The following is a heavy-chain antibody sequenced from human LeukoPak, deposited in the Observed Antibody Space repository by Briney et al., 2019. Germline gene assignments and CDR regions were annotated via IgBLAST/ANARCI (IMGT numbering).Heavy chain of an antibody. D-gene: IGHD2/OR15-2a*01. V-gene: IGHV3-43*02. J-gene: IGHJ6*02. CDR1: GFAFGDYA. CDR3: STRAFYHGLDV. CDR2: IHADGGRT. Sequence: GGSLRPSCAASGFAFGDYAMHWVRQIPGKGLECVAHIHADGGRTFYADSVKGRFTVFRDNAKNSLFLQMDSLTSDDTAFYYCSTRAFYHGLDVWGQGATVLVSS.